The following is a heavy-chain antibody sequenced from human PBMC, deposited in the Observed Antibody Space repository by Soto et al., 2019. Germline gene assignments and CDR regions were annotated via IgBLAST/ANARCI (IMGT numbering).Heavy chain of an antibody. D-gene: IGHD1-26*01. CDR2: IYYSGST. CDR3: ARDPDREGRKDAFDI. J-gene: IGHJ3*02. V-gene: IGHV4-30-4*01. CDR1: GGSISSGDYY. Sequence: SETLSLTCTVSGGSISSGDYYWSWIRQPPGKGLEWIGYIYYSGSTYYNPSLKSRVTISVDTSKNQFSLKLSSVTAADTAVYYCARDPDREGRKDAFDIWGQGTMVTVSS.